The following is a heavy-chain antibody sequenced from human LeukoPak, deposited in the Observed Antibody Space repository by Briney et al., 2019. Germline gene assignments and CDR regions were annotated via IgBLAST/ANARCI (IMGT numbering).Heavy chain of an antibody. V-gene: IGHV4-34*01. Sequence: SETLSLTCAVYGGSLSDYNWSWLRQSPEKGLEWIGEITDSATTHYNPSLETRVTISIDTAKHQFSLSLRSLTAADTAVYYCARGLDLDGFDYWGQGTLVTVSS. CDR2: ITDSATT. D-gene: IGHD1-1*01. CDR1: GGSLSDYN. CDR3: ARGLDLDGFDY. J-gene: IGHJ4*02.